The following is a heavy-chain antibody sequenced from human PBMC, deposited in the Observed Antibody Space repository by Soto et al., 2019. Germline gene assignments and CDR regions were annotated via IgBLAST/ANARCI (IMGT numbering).Heavy chain of an antibody. CDR1: GGTFSSYA. V-gene: IGHV1-69*12. CDR2: IIPIFGTA. J-gene: IGHJ6*02. D-gene: IGHD4-17*01. CDR3: ASNHDYGDYGTGPYYYYGIDL. Sequence: QVQLVQSGAEVKKPGSSVKVSCKASGGTFSSYAISWVRQAPGQGLEWMGGIIPIFGTANYAQKFQGRVTITAHVATXXAXMXXSSLRSEDTAVYYCASNHDYGDYGTGPYYYYGIDLWGHGTTVTVSS.